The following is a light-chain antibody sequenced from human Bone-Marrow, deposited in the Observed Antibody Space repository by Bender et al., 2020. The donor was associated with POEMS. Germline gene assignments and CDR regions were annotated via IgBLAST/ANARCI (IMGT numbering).Light chain of an antibody. CDR3: GTWDSSVRAGGV. V-gene: IGLV1-51*01. Sequence: QSVLTPPPSVSAAPGQRVTISCSGSSFNIGNNYVSWYQQVPGKAPRLIIYDNNKRPSGIPDRFSGSKSGTSATLGITGLQTGDEADYYCGTWDSSVRAGGVFGGGTKLTVL. CDR2: DNN. CDR1: SFNIGNNY. J-gene: IGLJ3*02.